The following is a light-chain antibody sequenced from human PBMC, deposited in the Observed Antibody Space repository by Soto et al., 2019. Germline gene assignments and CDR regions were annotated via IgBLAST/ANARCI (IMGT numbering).Light chain of an antibody. CDR3: VAGTHWQST. CDR2: KVS. Sequence: DVVMPPSPLSLPVTLGQPASISCKTNQSLVFTDVNTYLNWYQQRPGQSPRRLIDKVSNRDSVVTDRFSGSGSDTDFTLDISGVVAEDIGTSDGVAGTHWQSTFGQGTKVEIK. V-gene: IGKV2-30*01. CDR1: QSLVFTDVNTY. J-gene: IGKJ1*01.